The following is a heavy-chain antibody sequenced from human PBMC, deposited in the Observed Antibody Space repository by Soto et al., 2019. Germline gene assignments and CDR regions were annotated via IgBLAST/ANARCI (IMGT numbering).Heavy chain of an antibody. CDR3: ARPDDSSGYDYYYYGMDV. J-gene: IGHJ6*02. CDR1: GGTFSSYA. Sequence: VQLLESGAEVKKPGSSVKVSCKASGGTFSSYAISWVRQAPGQGLEWMGGIIPIFGTANYAQKFQGRVTITADKSTSTAYMELSSLRSEDTAVYYCARPDDSSGYDYYYYGMDVWGQGTTVTVSS. D-gene: IGHD3-22*01. CDR2: IIPIFGTA. V-gene: IGHV1-69*06.